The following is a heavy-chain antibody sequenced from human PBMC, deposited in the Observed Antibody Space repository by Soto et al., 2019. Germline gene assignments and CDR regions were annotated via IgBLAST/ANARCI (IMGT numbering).Heavy chain of an antibody. Sequence: SLRLSCAASGFTFSSYGMHWVRQAPGKGLEWVAVIWYDGSNKYYADSVKGRFTISRDNSKNTLYLQMNSLRAEDTAVYYCAREDTAMVDYYDSSGYAGFDYWGQGTLVTVSS. CDR1: GFTFSSYG. D-gene: IGHD3-22*01. CDR3: AREDTAMVDYYDSSGYAGFDY. V-gene: IGHV3-33*01. CDR2: IWYDGSNK. J-gene: IGHJ4*02.